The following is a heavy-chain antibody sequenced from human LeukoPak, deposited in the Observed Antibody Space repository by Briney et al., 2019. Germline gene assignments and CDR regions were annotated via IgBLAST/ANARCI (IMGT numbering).Heavy chain of an antibody. CDR2: IFSSGNS. J-gene: IGHJ4*02. D-gene: IGHD3-22*01. Sequence: SETLSLTCSVSGGSISSYSWNWIRQPAGKGLDWIGRIFSSGNSKYNPSLKSRVIMSVDTSKNQFSLKLTSVTAADTAVYYCARNTDYHSPFFDYWGQGTLVTVSS. V-gene: IGHV4-4*07. CDR1: GGSISSYS. CDR3: ARNTDYHSPFFDY.